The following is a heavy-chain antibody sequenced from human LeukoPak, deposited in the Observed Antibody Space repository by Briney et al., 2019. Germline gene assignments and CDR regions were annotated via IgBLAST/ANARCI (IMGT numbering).Heavy chain of an antibody. CDR3: AKATYSSSSWVYYYYMDV. V-gene: IGHV3-30*02. J-gene: IGHJ6*03. CDR1: GFTFSNYG. Sequence: GGSLRLSCVASGFTFSNYGIHWVRQAPGKGLEWVAFIRYDGNNKSYGDSVKGRFTISRDNSKNTLYLQMSSLRAEDTAVYYCAKATYSSSSWVYYYYMDVWGTGTTVTVSS. D-gene: IGHD6-6*01. CDR2: IRYDGNNK.